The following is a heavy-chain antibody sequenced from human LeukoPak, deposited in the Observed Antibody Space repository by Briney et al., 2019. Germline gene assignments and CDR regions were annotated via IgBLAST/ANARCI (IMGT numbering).Heavy chain of an antibody. Sequence: PSETLSLTCTVSGVSISSSNSYWGWIRQPPGEGLEWIGSIYYSGNTYYNASLKSQVSISIDTSKNQFSLKLTSVTAADTAVYYCARDYQGGYGDKTVDYWGQGTLVTVSS. CDR3: ARDYQGGYGDKTVDY. D-gene: IGHD5-18*01. CDR1: GVSISSSNSY. J-gene: IGHJ4*02. V-gene: IGHV4-39*02. CDR2: IYYSGNT.